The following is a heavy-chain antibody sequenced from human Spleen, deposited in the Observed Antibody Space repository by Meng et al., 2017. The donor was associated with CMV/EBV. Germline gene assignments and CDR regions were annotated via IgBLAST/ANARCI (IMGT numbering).Heavy chain of an antibody. D-gene: IGHD2-2*01. Sequence: LSCAVSGFDVSSTYMSWVRQAPGKGLEWVSVLYTGGRTSYVDSVKGRFTISRDNSKNTLYLQMNSLKAADTAVYYCAGLGLPAAINFWGQGTLVTVSS. CDR2: LYTGGRT. J-gene: IGHJ4*02. V-gene: IGHV3-53*01. CDR3: AGLGLPAAINF. CDR1: GFDVSSTY.